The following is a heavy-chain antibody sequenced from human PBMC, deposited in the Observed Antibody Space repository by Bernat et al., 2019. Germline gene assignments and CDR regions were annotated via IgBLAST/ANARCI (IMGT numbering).Heavy chain of an antibody. CDR3: AGRPDYYGSGGHQSAAYQQQLYGGVDALDI. J-gene: IGHJ3*02. D-gene: IGHD3-10*01. CDR2: IYYSGST. Sequence: QLQLQESGPGLVKPSETLSLTCTVSGGSISSSSYYWGWIRQPPGQGLEWIGSIYYSGSTNYNASLKSRVTISVDKSKNQFSLKLSSVTAAETDGYYCAGRPDYYGSGGHQSAAYQQQLYGGVDALDIWCQEAIVTVS. V-gene: IGHV4-39*07. CDR1: GGSISSSSYY.